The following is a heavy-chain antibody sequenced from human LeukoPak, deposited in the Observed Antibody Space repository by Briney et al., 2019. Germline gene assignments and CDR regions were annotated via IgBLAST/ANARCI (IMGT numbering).Heavy chain of an antibody. CDR2: IYSGGST. J-gene: IGHJ6*02. CDR3: ARDGDLRYCSSTSCYYYYGMDV. CDR1: GFTVSSNY. V-gene: IGHV3-66*01. Sequence: GGSLRLSCAASGFTVSSNYMSWVRQAPGKGLEWVSVIYSGGSTYYADSLKGRFTISRDNSKNTLYLQMNSLRAEDTAVYYCARDGDLRYCSSTSCYYYYGMDVWGQGTTVTVSS. D-gene: IGHD2-2*01.